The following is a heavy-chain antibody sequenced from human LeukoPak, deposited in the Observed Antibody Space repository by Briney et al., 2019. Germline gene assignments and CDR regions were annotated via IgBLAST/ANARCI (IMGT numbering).Heavy chain of an antibody. D-gene: IGHD6-19*01. Sequence: PGGSLRLSCAASGFTFISYWMSWVRQAPGKGLEWVANIKEDGSEKYYVDSVKGRLTISRDTAKSSLYLQMNSLRAEDTAVYYCARLRAGDYFDYWGQGTLVTVSS. CDR1: GFTFISYW. J-gene: IGHJ4*02. V-gene: IGHV3-7*04. CDR3: ARLRAGDYFDY. CDR2: IKEDGSEK.